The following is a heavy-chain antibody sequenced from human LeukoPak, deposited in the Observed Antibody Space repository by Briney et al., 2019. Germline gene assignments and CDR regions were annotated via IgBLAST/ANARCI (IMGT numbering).Heavy chain of an antibody. CDR3: AIRGITGTHNWFDP. CDR1: GGTFSSYA. V-gene: IGHV1-69*05. Sequence: GASVKVSCKASGGTFSSYAISWVRQAPGQGLEWMGGIIPIFGTANYAQKFQGRVTITTDESTSTAYMELSSLRSEDTAVYYCAIRGITGTHNWFDPWGQGTLVTVSS. J-gene: IGHJ5*02. CDR2: IIPIFGTA. D-gene: IGHD1-20*01.